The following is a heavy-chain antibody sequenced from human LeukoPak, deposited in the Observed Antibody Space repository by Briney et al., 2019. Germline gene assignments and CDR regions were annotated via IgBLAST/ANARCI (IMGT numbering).Heavy chain of an antibody. D-gene: IGHD6-19*01. CDR1: GFTFGDYS. CDR3: ASESSGRLSDAFDI. J-gene: IGHJ3*02. CDR2: IYSGGST. Sequence: GRSLRLSCSTSGFTFGDYSINWVRQAPGKGLEWVSVIYSGGSTYYADSVKGRFTISRDNSKNTLYLQMNSLRAEDTAVYYCASESSGRLSDAFDIWGQGTMVTVSS. V-gene: IGHV3-53*01.